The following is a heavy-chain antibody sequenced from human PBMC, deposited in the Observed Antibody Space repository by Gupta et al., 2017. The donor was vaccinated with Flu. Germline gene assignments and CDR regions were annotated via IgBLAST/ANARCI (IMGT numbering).Heavy chain of an antibody. J-gene: IGHJ4*02. CDR3: AKDSNPASDLEPLDY. CDR2: ISYDGTYK. CDR1: GFTFSNYG. D-gene: IGHD1-1*01. V-gene: IGHV3-30*18. Sequence: QVQLVESGGGVVQPGRSLSLSCLASGFTFSNYGMHWVRKAPGKGLEWVAVISYDGTYKYYADSVTGRFTISRDDSKNTLYLQMNSLRDEDSAVFYCAKDSNPASDLEPLDYWGQGTLVTVSS.